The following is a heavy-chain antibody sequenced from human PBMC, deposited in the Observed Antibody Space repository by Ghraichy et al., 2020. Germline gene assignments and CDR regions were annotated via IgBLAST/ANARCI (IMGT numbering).Heavy chain of an antibody. CDR2: ISKSGSTS. Sequence: GESLNISCVASGLTFSSDAMSWVRQAPGKGLEWVSSISKSGSTSYFADSVKGRFTISRDNSKKPVYLQMGGLRVEDTGTNDCAGGSSHPGSWGRGTLVTGSS. CDR3: AGGSSHPGS. V-gene: IGHV3-23*01. CDR1: GLTFSSDA. J-gene: IGHJ5*01.